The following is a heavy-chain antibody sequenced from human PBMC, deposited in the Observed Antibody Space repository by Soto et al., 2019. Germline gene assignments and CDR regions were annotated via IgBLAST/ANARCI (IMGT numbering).Heavy chain of an antibody. Sequence: QVQLVQSGAEVKKPGSSVKVSCKASGDTFSRYTITWVRQAPGHGLEWMGRFIPVLGITNYAQKFQGRLTITADKSVSTAYMELSSLRSQDTAVYYCALASPLEYRGSYYYYMDVWGRGTTVTVSS. D-gene: IGHD1-1*01. CDR1: GDTFSRYT. J-gene: IGHJ6*03. CDR2: FIPVLGIT. CDR3: ALASPLEYRGSYYYYMDV. V-gene: IGHV1-69*02.